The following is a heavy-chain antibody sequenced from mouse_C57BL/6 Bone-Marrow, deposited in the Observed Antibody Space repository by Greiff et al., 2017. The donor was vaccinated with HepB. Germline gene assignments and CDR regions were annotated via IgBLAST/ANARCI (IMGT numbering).Heavy chain of an antibody. CDR1: GYTFTDYY. Sequence: EVQLQQSGPELVKPGASVKISCKASGYTFTDYYMNWVKQSHGKSLEWIGDINPNNGGTSYNQKFKGKATLTVDKSSSTAYMELRSLTSEDSAVYYCAIEFITTVVPHFDYWGQGTTLTVSS. D-gene: IGHD1-1*01. CDR2: INPNNGGT. CDR3: AIEFITTVVPHFDY. J-gene: IGHJ2*01. V-gene: IGHV1-26*01.